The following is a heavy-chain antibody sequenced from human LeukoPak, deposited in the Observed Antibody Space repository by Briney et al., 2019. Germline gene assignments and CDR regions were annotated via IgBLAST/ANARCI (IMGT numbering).Heavy chain of an antibody. Sequence: SETLSLTCAVYGGSFSGYYWSWIRQPPGKGLEWIGEINHSGSTNYNPSLKRRVTISVDTSKNQFSLKLSSVTAADTAVYYCARLRFIGYNYVDWFDPWGQGTLVTVSS. V-gene: IGHV4-34*01. J-gene: IGHJ5*02. CDR3: ARLRFIGYNYVDWFDP. CDR2: INHSGST. D-gene: IGHD5-24*01. CDR1: GGSFSGYY.